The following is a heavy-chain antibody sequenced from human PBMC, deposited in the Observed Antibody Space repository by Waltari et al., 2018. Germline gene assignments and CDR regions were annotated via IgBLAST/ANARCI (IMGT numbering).Heavy chain of an antibody. J-gene: IGHJ3*02. CDR2: IYRGGST. CDR3: ARDHGVSYLEGALDI. Sequence: EVQLVETGGGLIQPGGSLRLSCAASGFTVSSSYMTWVRQAPGKCLEWVSVIYRGGSTFDADPVKGRFTISRDDSKNTLYLQMSNLRAEDTAVYYCARDHGVSYLEGALDIWGQGTMVTVSS. D-gene: IGHD1-26*01. CDR1: GFTVSSSY. V-gene: IGHV3-53*02.